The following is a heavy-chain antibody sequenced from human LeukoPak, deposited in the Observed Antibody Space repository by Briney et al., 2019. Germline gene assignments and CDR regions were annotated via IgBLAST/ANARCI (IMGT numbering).Heavy chain of an antibody. Sequence: PSETLSLTCAVYGGSFSGYYWSWIRQPPGKGLEWIGEINHSGSTNYNPSLKSRVTISVDTSKNQFSLKLSSVTAADTAVYYCARGLDIVATLFDHWGQGTLVTVSS. CDR3: ARGLDIVATLFDH. V-gene: IGHV4-34*01. CDR1: GGSFSGYY. J-gene: IGHJ5*02. CDR2: INHSGST. D-gene: IGHD5-12*01.